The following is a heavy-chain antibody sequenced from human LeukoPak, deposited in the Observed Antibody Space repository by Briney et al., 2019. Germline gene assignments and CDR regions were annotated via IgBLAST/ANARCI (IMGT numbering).Heavy chain of an antibody. CDR1: GFTFRSYA. CDR3: AKDTAYCGGDCYWGYFDY. CDR2: ISGSGGST. D-gene: IGHD2-21*02. Sequence: GGSLRLSCAASGFTFRSYAMNWVRQAPGKGLEWVSAISGSGGSTYYADSVKGRFTISRDNSKNTLYLQMKSLRAEDTAVYYCAKDTAYCGGDCYWGYFDYWGQGTLVTVSS. J-gene: IGHJ4*02. V-gene: IGHV3-23*01.